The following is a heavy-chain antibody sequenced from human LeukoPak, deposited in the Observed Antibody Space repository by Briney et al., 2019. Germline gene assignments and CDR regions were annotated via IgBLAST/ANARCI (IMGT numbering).Heavy chain of an antibody. V-gene: IGHV4-34*01. Sequence: PSETLSLTCAVYGGSFSGYYWSWLRQPPGKGLEWIGEINHSGSTNYNPSLKSRVTISVDTSKNQFSLKLSSVTAADTAVYYCARGRAYGVMFPFDYWGQGTLVTVSS. D-gene: IGHD3-16*01. J-gene: IGHJ4*02. CDR2: INHSGST. CDR3: ARGRAYGVMFPFDY. CDR1: GGSFSGYY.